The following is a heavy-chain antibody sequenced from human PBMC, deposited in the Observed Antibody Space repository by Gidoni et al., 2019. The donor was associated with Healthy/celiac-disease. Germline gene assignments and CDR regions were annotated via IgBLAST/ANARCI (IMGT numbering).Heavy chain of an antibody. CDR2: IYYSGST. J-gene: IGHJ4*02. Sequence: QLQLQESGPGLVKPSETLSLTCTVSGGSISSSSYYWGWIRQPPGKGLEWIGSIYYSGSTYYNPSLKSRVTISVDTSKNQFSLKLSSVTAADTAVYYCARLRTEGITGTTSNFDYWGQGTLVTVSS. CDR3: ARLRTEGITGTTSNFDY. CDR1: GGSISSSSYY. V-gene: IGHV4-39*01. D-gene: IGHD1-7*01.